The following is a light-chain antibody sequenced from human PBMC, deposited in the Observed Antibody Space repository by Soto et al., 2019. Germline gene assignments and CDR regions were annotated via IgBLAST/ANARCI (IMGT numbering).Light chain of an antibody. CDR1: QHVTTT. V-gene: IGKV3-11*01. CDR3: QQRSDSPPLT. Sequence: IVLTQSPATLSLSPGERATLSCTASQHVTTTYIAWYQHKPGQAPRLLIYDAYKRATGVPARFSGSGSETDFTLIISSLEPEDFAVYYCQQRSDSPPLTFGGGTRVEIK. CDR2: DAY. J-gene: IGKJ4*01.